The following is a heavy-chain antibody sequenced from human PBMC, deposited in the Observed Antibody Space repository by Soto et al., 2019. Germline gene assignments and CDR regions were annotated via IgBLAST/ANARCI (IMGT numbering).Heavy chain of an antibody. D-gene: IGHD3-3*01. CDR2: IYYSGST. V-gene: IGHV4-31*03. Sequence: SETLSVTCTVSGGSISSGGYYWSWIRQHPGKGLEWIGYIYYSGSTYYNPSLKSRVTISVDTSKNQFSLKLSSVTAADTAVYYCARSGFLEWKYWFDPWGQGTLVTVSS. J-gene: IGHJ5*02. CDR3: ARSGFLEWKYWFDP. CDR1: GGSISSGGYY.